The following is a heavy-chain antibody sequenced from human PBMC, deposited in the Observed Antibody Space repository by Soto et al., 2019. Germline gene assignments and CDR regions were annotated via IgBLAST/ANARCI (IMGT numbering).Heavy chain of an antibody. CDR1: GYTFTGYY. J-gene: IGHJ4*02. CDR3: ARGPAYDSSGYPIDSIDY. Sequence: ASVKVSCKASGYTFTGYYMHWVRQAPGQGLEWMGWINPNSGGTNYAQKFQGWVTMTRDTSISTAYMELSRLRSDDTAVYYCARGPAYDSSGYPIDSIDYWGQGTLVTVSS. CDR2: INPNSGGT. V-gene: IGHV1-2*04. D-gene: IGHD3-22*01.